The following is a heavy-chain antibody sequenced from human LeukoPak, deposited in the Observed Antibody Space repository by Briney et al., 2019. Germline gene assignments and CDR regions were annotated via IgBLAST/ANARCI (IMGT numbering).Heavy chain of an antibody. V-gene: IGHV4-4*07. Sequence: SETLSLTCTVSGGSISNYFWSWIRQPAGKELEWIGRIHTKENTNYNPSLKSRVTMSVDTSENQFSLRLNSVAAADTAVYYCARERTRSGTPFYFDYWSQGTLVTVSS. CDR1: GGSISNYF. D-gene: IGHD3-10*01. CDR2: IHTKENT. J-gene: IGHJ4*02. CDR3: ARERTRSGTPFYFDY.